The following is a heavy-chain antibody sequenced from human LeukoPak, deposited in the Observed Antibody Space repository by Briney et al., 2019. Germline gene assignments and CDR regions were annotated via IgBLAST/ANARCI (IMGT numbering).Heavy chain of an antibody. CDR2: ISGSGVST. D-gene: IGHD3-10*01. J-gene: IGHJ4*02. CDR3: AKDRD. V-gene: IGHV3-23*01. CDR1: GFTFSNYA. Sequence: PGGSLRLSCAASGFTFSNYAMSWVRQAPGKGLEWVSSISGSGVSTYYADSVKGRLTISRDNSKSMLFLQMNSLRAEDTAVYYRAKDRDWGQGTLVTVSS.